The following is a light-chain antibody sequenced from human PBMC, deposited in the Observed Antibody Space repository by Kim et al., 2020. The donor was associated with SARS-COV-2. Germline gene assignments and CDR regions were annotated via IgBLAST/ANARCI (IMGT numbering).Light chain of an antibody. CDR2: DAS. CDR3: QQYNFYSWT. J-gene: IGKJ1*01. CDR1: QSISSW. Sequence: ASVGDTVTITCRARQSISSWLAWYQQKPGKAPKLLIYDASTLESDVPSRFSGSGSGTEFTLTISSLQPDDFTTYYCQQYNFYSWTFGQGTKVDIK. V-gene: IGKV1-5*01.